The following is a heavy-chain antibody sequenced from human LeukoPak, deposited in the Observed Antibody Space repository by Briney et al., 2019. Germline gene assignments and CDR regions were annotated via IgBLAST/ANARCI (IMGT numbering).Heavy chain of an antibody. J-gene: IGHJ4*02. D-gene: IGHD3-16*01. Sequence: GGSLRLSCAASGFTFTRYAMSWVRQAPGKGLDWVAAITDSGGDTYHADSVKGRFTISRDNSKNTLYLQMNSLRVEDTAVYYCASDHMNLGSHGQSFDYWGQGTLVTVSS. V-gene: IGHV3-23*01. CDR2: ITDSGGDT. CDR1: GFTFTRYA. CDR3: ASDHMNLGSHGQSFDY.